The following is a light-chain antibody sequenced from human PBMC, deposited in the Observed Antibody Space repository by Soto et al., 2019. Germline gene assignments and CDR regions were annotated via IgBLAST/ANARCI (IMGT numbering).Light chain of an antibody. CDR3: QQSYSTPYT. J-gene: IGKJ2*01. Sequence: DIQMTQSRSSLSASVGDRVTITCRASQSISSYLNWYQQKPGKAPKLLIYAASSLQSGVPSRFSGSGSGTDVTLTISSLQPEDFATYYCQQSYSTPYTFGQGTKLEIK. V-gene: IGKV1-39*01. CDR1: QSISSY. CDR2: AAS.